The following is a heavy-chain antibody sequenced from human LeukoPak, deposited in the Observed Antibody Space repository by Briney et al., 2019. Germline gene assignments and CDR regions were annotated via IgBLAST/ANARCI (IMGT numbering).Heavy chain of an antibody. J-gene: IGHJ4*02. V-gene: IGHV1-2*02. D-gene: IGHD6-13*01. Sequence: GASVKVSCKASGYTFTGYYMHWVRQAPGQGLEWMGWINPNSGGTNYAQKFQGRVTMTRDTSISTAYMELSRLRSDDTAVYYRARTYSIEGGYFDYWGQGTLVTVSS. CDR2: INPNSGGT. CDR1: GYTFTGYY. CDR3: ARTYSIEGGYFDY.